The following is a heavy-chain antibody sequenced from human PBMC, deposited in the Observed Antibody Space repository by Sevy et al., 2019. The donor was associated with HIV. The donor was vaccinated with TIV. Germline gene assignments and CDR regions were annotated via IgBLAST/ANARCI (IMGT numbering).Heavy chain of an antibody. CDR2: ISGSGFST. Sequence: GGSLRLSCAASGFTFSNHAMSWVRQAPGKGLEWVSGISGSGFSTYYADSVKGRFTISRDNSKNVLYLQMNNMGAEDTAIYYGAKDQSVTSGTYDFFDYWGQGTLVTVSS. CDR1: GFTFSNHA. J-gene: IGHJ4*02. D-gene: IGHD1-26*01. CDR3: AKDQSVTSGTYDFFDY. V-gene: IGHV3-23*01.